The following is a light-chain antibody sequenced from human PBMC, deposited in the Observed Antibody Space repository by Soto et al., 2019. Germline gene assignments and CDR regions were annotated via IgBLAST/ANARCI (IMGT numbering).Light chain of an antibody. CDR3: QQRSNWPPLLT. J-gene: IGKJ4*01. CDR2: DAS. V-gene: IGKV3-11*01. Sequence: EIVLTQSPATLSLSPGERATLSCRASQSVSSYLAWYQQKPGQAPGLLIYDASNRATGIPARFSGSGSGTDFTLTISSLEPEDFAVYYCQQRSNWPPLLTFGGGTKVEIK. CDR1: QSVSSY.